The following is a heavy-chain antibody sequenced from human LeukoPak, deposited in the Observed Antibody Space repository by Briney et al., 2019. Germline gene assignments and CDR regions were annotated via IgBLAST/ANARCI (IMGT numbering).Heavy chain of an antibody. Sequence: GGSLRLSCAASGFTFSSYDMHWVRQATGKGLEWVSAIGTAGDTYYPGSVKGRFTISRENAKNSLYLQMNSLRAGDTAVYYCARGTAAAVNYWYFDLWGRGTLVTVSS. J-gene: IGHJ2*01. CDR2: IGTAGDT. CDR1: GFTFSSYD. D-gene: IGHD6-13*01. V-gene: IGHV3-13*01. CDR3: ARGTAAAVNYWYFDL.